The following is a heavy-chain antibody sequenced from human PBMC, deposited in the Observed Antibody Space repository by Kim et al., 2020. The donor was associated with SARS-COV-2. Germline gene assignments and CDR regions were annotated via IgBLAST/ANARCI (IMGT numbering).Heavy chain of an antibody. CDR2: GST. Sequence: GSTNNNPSLKSRVPLSRDTSKNQFSLGLSSVTAADTALSYCARGGKGAFDTWGRGTMVTVSS. V-gene: IGHV4-59*09. J-gene: IGHJ3*02. CDR3: ARGGKGAFDT.